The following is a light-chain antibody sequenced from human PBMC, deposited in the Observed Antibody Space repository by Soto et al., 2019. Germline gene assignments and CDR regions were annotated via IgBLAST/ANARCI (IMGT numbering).Light chain of an antibody. CDR2: DVS. V-gene: IGLV2-14*01. Sequence: QSALTPPASVSGSPGQSISISCTGTGSDVGGYKYVSWYQQLPGKAPKLMIYDVSYRPSGVSDRFSGSKSGNTASLIISVLQAEDEADYYCSSYASSSAFVFGTGTKVTVL. J-gene: IGLJ1*01. CDR1: GSDVGGYKY. CDR3: SSYASSSAFV.